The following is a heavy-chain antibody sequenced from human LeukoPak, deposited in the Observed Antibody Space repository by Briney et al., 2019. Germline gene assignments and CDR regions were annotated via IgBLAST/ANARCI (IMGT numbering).Heavy chain of an antibody. CDR2: IYSSGST. V-gene: IGHV4-59*08. Sequence: SETLSLTCTVSGGSISSYYWSWIRQPPGKGLEWIGYIYSSGSTNYNPSLKSQVTISVDSSKNQFSLKLSSVPAADTAVYYCARRFGTSGWVDYWGQGTLVTVSS. CDR3: ARRFGTSGWVDY. CDR1: GGSISSYY. D-gene: IGHD6-19*01. J-gene: IGHJ4*02.